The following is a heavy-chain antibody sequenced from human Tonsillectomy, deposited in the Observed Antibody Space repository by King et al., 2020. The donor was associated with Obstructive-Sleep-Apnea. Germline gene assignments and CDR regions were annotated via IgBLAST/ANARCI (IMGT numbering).Heavy chain of an antibody. D-gene: IGHD2-15*01. CDR1: GFTFSSYS. CDR3: VRDYSVVSGLDV. J-gene: IGHJ6*02. V-gene: IGHV3-21*01. Sequence: VQLVESGGGLVKPGGSLRLSCVASGFTFSSYSINWVRQAPGKGLEWVSSISVSSSYIYYADSVKGRFTISRDNAKNSLYLQINSLRAEDTAVYYCVRDYSVVSGLDVWGLGTTVTVSS. CDR2: ISVSSSYI.